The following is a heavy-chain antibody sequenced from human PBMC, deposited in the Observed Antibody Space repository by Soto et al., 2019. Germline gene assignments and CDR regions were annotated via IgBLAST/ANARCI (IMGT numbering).Heavy chain of an antibody. CDR2: IYYTGRT. D-gene: IGHD5-18*01. CDR3: ARHLLLWSGGSF. CDR1: GGSITSSSYY. J-gene: IGHJ4*02. Sequence: QLQLQESGPGLVKPSETLSLTCSVSGGSITSSSYYWGWIRQPPGKGLEWIGTIYYTGRTYYNPSLNSRVTMSVDTSKNQFSLKLSSVTAADTAVYYCARHLLLWSGGSFWGQGALVTVSS. V-gene: IGHV4-39*01.